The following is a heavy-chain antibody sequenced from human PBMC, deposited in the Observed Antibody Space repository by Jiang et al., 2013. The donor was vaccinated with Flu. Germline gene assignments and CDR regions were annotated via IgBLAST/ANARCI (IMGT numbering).Heavy chain of an antibody. CDR3: ARDTPIAVD. J-gene: IGHJ4*02. D-gene: IGHD6-19*01. CDR2: IYYSGST. V-gene: IGHV4-59*01. CDR1: GGSISSYY. Sequence: TLSLTCTVSGGSISSYYWSWIRQPPGKGLEWIGYIYYSGSTNYNPSLKSRVTISVDTSKNQFSLKLSSVTAADTAVYYCARDTPIAVDWGQGTLVTVSS.